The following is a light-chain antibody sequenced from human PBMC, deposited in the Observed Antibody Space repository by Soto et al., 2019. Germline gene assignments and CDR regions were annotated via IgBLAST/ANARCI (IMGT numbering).Light chain of an antibody. CDR1: SNDVGAYKY. J-gene: IGLJ1*01. CDR3: SSYSRTTLFV. V-gene: IGLV2-14*01. CDR2: EAT. Sequence: QSVLTQPASASGSPGQSITISCAGTSNDVGAYKYVSWYQQHPGKAPKLLIYEATNRPSGVSDRFSASKSDNTASLTIAGLQAEDEADYYCSSYSRTTLFVFGTGTKVTVL.